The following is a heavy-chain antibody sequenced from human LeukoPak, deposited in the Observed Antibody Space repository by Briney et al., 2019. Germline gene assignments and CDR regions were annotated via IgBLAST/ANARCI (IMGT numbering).Heavy chain of an antibody. Sequence: SETLSLTCTVSGGSISSSSYYWGWIRQPPGKGLEWIGSIYYSGSTYYNPSLKSRVTISVDTSKNQFSLKLSSVTAADTAIYYCARHKVPGDSWGQGTLVTVSS. CDR3: ARHKVPGDS. J-gene: IGHJ5*01. CDR2: IYYSGST. CDR1: GGSISSSSYY. V-gene: IGHV4-39*01.